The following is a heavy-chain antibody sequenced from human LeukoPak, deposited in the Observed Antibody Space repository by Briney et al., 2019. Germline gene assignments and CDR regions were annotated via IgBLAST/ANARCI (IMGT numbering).Heavy chain of an antibody. Sequence: SETLSLTCTVSGGSISSYYWSWIRQPAGKGLEWIGRIYTSGSTNYNPSLKSRVTMSVDTSKNQFSLKLSSVTAADTAVYYCARGLGESDMNYYYYYMDVWGKGTTVTVSS. J-gene: IGHJ6*03. V-gene: IGHV4-4*07. CDR2: IYTSGST. CDR1: GGSISSYY. CDR3: ARGLGESDMNYYYYYMDV. D-gene: IGHD3-16*01.